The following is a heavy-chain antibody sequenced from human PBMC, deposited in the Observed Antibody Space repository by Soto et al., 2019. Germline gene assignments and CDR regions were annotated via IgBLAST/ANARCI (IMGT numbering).Heavy chain of an antibody. Sequence: EVQLVESGGGLVQPGGSLRLSCAASGFSVSGKYMTWVRQGPGKRLEWVSGIYSGGSTYYADSVKGRFTISRDNSKNMLYLEMNSLRAEDTAVYYCVKNYIQLYFGGQGTLVTVSS. CDR3: VKNYIQLYF. CDR1: GFSVSGKY. J-gene: IGHJ4*02. CDR2: IYSGGST. D-gene: IGHD5-18*01. V-gene: IGHV3-53*01.